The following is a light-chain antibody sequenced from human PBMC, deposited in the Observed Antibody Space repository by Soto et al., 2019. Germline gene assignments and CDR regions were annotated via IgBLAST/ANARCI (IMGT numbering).Light chain of an antibody. CDR3: SSYAGSDNYV. J-gene: IGLJ1*01. Sequence: QSALTQPPSASGSPGQSVTISCTGTSSDVGGYNSVSWYQHLSGKAPKLMIYEVSKRPSGVPDRFSGSKSANTASLTVSRLQAEDEDDYYCSSYAGSDNYVFGTGTKVTVL. CDR1: SSDVGGYNS. V-gene: IGLV2-8*01. CDR2: EVS.